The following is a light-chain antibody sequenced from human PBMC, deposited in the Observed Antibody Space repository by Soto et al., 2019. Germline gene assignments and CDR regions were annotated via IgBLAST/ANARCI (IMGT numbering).Light chain of an antibody. V-gene: IGLV1-44*01. Sequence: QSVLTQPPSASGTPGQRVTISCSGSSSNIGSNSVNWYQQLPGTAPKLLIHSKNQRPSGVPDRFSGSKSGTSASLAISGLQSEDEADYYCAAWDDSLNGDVFGTGTKVTVL. J-gene: IGLJ1*01. CDR2: SKN. CDR3: AAWDDSLNGDV. CDR1: SSNIGSNS.